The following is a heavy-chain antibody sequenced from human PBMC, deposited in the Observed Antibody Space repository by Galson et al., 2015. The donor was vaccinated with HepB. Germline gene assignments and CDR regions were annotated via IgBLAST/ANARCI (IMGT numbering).Heavy chain of an antibody. D-gene: IGHD2-15*01. CDR3: TRDNGVVVSGTRHHRHHYLDV. CDR2: INHRGTT. V-gene: IGHV4-34*01. Sequence: LSLTCAVYGWSFSGYYLTWIRQSPGKGLDWIGKINHRGTTHYSPFLKSRVTISVDTSKNQFSLKLRSVTAADTAFYYCTRDNGVVVSGTRHHRHHYLDVWGTGTTVTVSS. CDR1: GWSFSGYY. J-gene: IGHJ6*03.